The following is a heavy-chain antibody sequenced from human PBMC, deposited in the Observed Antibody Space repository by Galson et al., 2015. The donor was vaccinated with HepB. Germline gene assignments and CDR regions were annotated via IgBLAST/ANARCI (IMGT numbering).Heavy chain of an antibody. CDR1: GGSISSGSYY. J-gene: IGHJ3*02. CDR3: ARDRDWGLNPEAFDI. V-gene: IGHV4-61*02. CDR2: IYTSGST. D-gene: IGHD3/OR15-3a*01. Sequence: SLTCTVSGGSISSGSYYWSWIRQPAGKGLEWIGRIYTSGSTNYNPSLKGRVTMSVDTSKNQFSLKLSSVTAADTAVYYCARDRDWGLNPEAFDIWGQGTMVTVSS.